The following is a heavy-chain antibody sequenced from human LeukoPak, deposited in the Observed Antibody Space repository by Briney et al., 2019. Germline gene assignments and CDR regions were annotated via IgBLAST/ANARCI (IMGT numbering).Heavy chain of an antibody. D-gene: IGHD6-13*01. V-gene: IGHV3-33*08. J-gene: IGHJ4*02. CDR1: GFTFSDYY. CDR2: IWYDGSNK. Sequence: GGSLRLSCAASGFTFSDYYMSWIRQAPGKGLEWVAVIWYDGSNKYYADSVKGRFTISRDNSKNTLYLQMNSLRAEDTAVYYCARETSSSLDYWGQGTLVTVSS. CDR3: ARETSSSLDY.